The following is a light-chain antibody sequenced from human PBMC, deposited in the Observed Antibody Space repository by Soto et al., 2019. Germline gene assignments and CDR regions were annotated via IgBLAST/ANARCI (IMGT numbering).Light chain of an antibody. CDR3: SSYTSSSSYV. CDR1: SSDVGGYKY. V-gene: IGLV2-14*01. CDR2: DVT. J-gene: IGLJ1*01. Sequence: QSVLTQPASVSGSPGQSITISCTGTSSDVGGYKYVSWYQQHPDKAPKLIIYDVTNRPSGISNRFSGSKSGNTASLTISGLQPEDEADYYCSSYTSSSSYVFGTGTKVTVL.